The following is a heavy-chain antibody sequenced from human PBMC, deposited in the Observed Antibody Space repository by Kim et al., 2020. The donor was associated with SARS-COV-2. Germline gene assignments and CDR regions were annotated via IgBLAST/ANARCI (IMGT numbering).Heavy chain of an antibody. CDR2: INPSGGST. J-gene: IGHJ6*02. Sequence: ASVKVSCKASGYTFTSYYMHWVRQAPGQGLEWMGIINPSGGSTSYAQKFQGRVTMTRDTSTSTVYMELSSLRSEDTAVYYCAREVRYFDWLFSHGMDVWGQGTTGTVSS. CDR3: AREVRYFDWLFSHGMDV. V-gene: IGHV1-46*01. D-gene: IGHD3-9*01. CDR1: GYTFTSYY.